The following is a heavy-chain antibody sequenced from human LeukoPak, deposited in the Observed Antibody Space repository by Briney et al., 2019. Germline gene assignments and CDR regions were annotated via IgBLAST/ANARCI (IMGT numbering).Heavy chain of an antibody. Sequence: GGSLRLSCAASGFTVSSNYMSWVRQAPGKGLEWVSVIYSGGSTYYADSVKGRFTISRDNSKNTLYLQMDSLRAEDTAVYYCARSLQWLVPLDYWGQGTLVTVSS. D-gene: IGHD6-19*01. CDR2: IYSGGST. CDR3: ARSLQWLVPLDY. J-gene: IGHJ4*02. V-gene: IGHV3-66*01. CDR1: GFTVSSNY.